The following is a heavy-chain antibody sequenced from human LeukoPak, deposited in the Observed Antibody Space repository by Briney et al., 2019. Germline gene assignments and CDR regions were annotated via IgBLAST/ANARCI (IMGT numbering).Heavy chain of an antibody. CDR1: GGSFSGYY. V-gene: IGHV4-34*01. Sequence: SETLSLTCAVYGGSFSGYYWSWIRQPPGKGLEWIGEINHSGSTNYNPSLKSRVTISVDTSKNQFSLKLSSVTAADTAVYYCAEERYCSGGSCYSEGSFDYWGQGILVTVSS. CDR3: AEERYCSGGSCYSEGSFDY. D-gene: IGHD2-15*01. CDR2: INHSGST. J-gene: IGHJ4*02.